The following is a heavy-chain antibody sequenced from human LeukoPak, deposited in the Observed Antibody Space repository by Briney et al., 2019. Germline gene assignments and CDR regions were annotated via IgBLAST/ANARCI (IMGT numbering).Heavy chain of an antibody. J-gene: IGHJ6*02. CDR1: GFIFSSYG. Sequence: VGSLRLSCVASGFIFSSYGMHWVRQAPGKGLEWVALISYDGTNKYYADSVKGRFTLSRDNSETTLYLQMSSLRPDDTAIYYCARDFIASTSFCSSTSCHDRYYYGVDVWGQGTTVTVSS. CDR3: ARDFIASTSFCSSTSCHDRYYYGVDV. D-gene: IGHD2-2*01. V-gene: IGHV3-30*03. CDR2: ISYDGTNK.